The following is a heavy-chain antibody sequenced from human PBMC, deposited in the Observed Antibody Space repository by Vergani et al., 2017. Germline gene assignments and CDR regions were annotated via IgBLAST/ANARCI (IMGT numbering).Heavy chain of an antibody. CDR1: GGSISSGSYY. D-gene: IGHD6-19*01. CDR3: ARGGSGWYSLYYYGMDV. V-gene: IGHV4-61*02. Sequence: QVQLQESGPGLVKPSQTLSLTCTVSGGSISSGSYYWSWIRQPAGKGLEWIGRIYTSGSTNYNPSLKSRVTISVDTSKNQFSLKLSSVTAADTAVYYCARGGSGWYSLYYYGMDVWGQGTTVTVSS. CDR2: IYTSGST. J-gene: IGHJ6*02.